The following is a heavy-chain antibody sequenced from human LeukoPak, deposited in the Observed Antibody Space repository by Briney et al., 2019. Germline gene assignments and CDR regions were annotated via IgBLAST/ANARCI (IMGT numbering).Heavy chain of an antibody. CDR1: GFTFSSYW. V-gene: IGHV3-74*01. D-gene: IGHD6-19*01. Sequence: GGSLRLSCAASGFTFSSYWMHWVRQAPGKGLVWVSRIDSDGSSTSYADSVKGRFTISRDNAKNTLYLQMNSLRAEDTAVYYCARRVSSGWYVGFDYWGQGTLVTVSS. J-gene: IGHJ4*02. CDR3: ARRVSSGWYVGFDY. CDR2: IDSDGSST.